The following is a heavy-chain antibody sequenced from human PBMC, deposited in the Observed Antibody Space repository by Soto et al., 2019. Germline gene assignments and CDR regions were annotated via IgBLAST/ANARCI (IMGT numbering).Heavy chain of an antibody. V-gene: IGHV4-39*01. CDR3: ARRIVATETFDY. Sequence: SETLSLTCTVSGGSFSSSDYYWGWIRQPPGKGLEWIGSINYSGSTYDNPSLKSRLTMSVDTSKNQFSLTVTSVSAADTAVYYCARRIVATETFDYWGQGTLVTVSS. CDR1: GGSFSSSDYY. D-gene: IGHD5-12*01. J-gene: IGHJ4*02. CDR2: INYSGST.